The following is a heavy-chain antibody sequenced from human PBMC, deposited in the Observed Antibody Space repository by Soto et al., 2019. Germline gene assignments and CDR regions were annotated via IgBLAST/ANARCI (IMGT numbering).Heavy chain of an antibody. D-gene: IGHD3-3*01. V-gene: IGHV3-30-3*01. CDR2: ISYDGSNK. CDR1: GFTFSSYA. Sequence: PGGSLRLSCAAAGFTFSSYAMHWVRQAPGKGLEWVAVISYDGSNKYYADSVKGRFTISRDNSKNTLYLQMNSLRAEDTAVYYCARDPTTIFGVVMGNYYFDYWGQGTLVTVSS. J-gene: IGHJ4*02. CDR3: ARDPTTIFGVVMGNYYFDY.